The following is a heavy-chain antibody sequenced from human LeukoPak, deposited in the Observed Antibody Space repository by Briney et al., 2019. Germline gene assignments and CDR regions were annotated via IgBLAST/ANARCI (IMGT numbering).Heavy chain of an antibody. V-gene: IGHV4-34*01. Sequence: PSETLSLTCAVYGGSFSDYYWTWIRQPPGKGLEWIGEINHSGSTNYNPSLKSRVTISVDTSKKQFFLKLSSVTAADTAVYYCARGSDSSGWYFGYWGQGTLVTVSS. CDR2: INHSGST. J-gene: IGHJ4*02. CDR1: GGSFSDYY. CDR3: ARGSDSSGWYFGY. D-gene: IGHD6-19*01.